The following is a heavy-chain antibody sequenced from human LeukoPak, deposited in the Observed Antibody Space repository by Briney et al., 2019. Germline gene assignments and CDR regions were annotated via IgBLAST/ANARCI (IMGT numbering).Heavy chain of an antibody. D-gene: IGHD1-26*01. CDR2: IYTSGST. CDR1: GGSISSGSCY. V-gene: IGHV4-61*02. J-gene: IGHJ3*02. CDR3: ARVGASDEEAFDI. Sequence: SQTLSLTCTVSGGSISSGSCYWSWIRQPAGKGLEWIGRIYTSGSTNYNPSLKSRVTISVDTSKNQFSLKLSSVTAADTAVYYCARVGASDEEAFDIWGQGTMVTVSS.